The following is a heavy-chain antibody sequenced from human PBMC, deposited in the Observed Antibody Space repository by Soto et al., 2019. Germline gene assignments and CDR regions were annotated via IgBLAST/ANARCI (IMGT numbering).Heavy chain of an antibody. D-gene: IGHD2-8*02. CDR1: GFTVSTYG. CDR3: TGEVASGY. V-gene: IGHV3-30*03. CDR2: ISRDGGTK. Sequence: QVQLVESGGGVVQPGRSLRLSCAVSGFTVSTYGMHWVRQAPGRGLEWVAVISRDGGTKYYADCVKGRFTISRDNSRNTLFLEMNSLRGDDMAVYYCTGEVASGYWGQGTLATVSS. J-gene: IGHJ4*02.